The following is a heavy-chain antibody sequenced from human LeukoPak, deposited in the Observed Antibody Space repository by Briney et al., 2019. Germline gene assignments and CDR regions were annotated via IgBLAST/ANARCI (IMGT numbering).Heavy chain of an antibody. CDR1: GGSISNYY. CDR2: MYNSVS. Sequence: PSETLSLTCTVSGGSISNYYWSWIRQPPGKALEWIAYMYNSVSNYTPSLKSRVTISVDTPKNRFYMKLSSVTAADTAVYYCARHRARDGYNALAYWGQGTLVTVSS. J-gene: IGHJ4*02. V-gene: IGHV4-59*08. CDR3: ARHRARDGYNALAY. D-gene: IGHD5-24*01.